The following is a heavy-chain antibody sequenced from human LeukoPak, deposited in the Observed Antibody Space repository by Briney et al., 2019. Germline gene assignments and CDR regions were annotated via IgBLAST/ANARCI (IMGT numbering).Heavy chain of an antibody. V-gene: IGHV3-7*01. D-gene: IGHD6-19*01. CDR2: IKQDGSEK. CDR3: ARDLSDGAPVAGTSGY. J-gene: IGHJ4*02. CDR1: GFTFSSYW. Sequence: PGGSLRLSCAASGFTFSSYWMSWVRQAPGKGLEWVANIKQDGSEKYYVDSVKGRFTISRDNAKNSLYLQMNSLRAEDTAVYYCARDLSDGAPVAGTSGYWGQGTLVTVSS.